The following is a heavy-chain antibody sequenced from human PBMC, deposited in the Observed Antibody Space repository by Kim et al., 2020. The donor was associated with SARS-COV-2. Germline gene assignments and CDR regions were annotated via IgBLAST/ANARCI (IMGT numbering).Heavy chain of an antibody. V-gene: IGHV4-59*01. J-gene: IGHJ6*02. D-gene: IGHD2-15*01. CDR3: ARGPPHKEWSWNAAPATRMHGLDV. CDR2: IYYSGST. Sequence: SETLSLTCTVSGGSMSSYYWSWIRQPPGKGLEYIGYIYYSGSTNYNPSLKSRVTISVDTSKNQFSLKLSSVTAADTAVYYCARGPPHKEWSWNAAPATRMHGLDVWGQGTTVTVSS. CDR1: GGSMSSYY.